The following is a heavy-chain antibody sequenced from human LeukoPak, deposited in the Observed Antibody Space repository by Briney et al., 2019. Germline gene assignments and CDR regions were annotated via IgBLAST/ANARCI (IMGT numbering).Heavy chain of an antibody. V-gene: IGHV1-2*02. CDR2: INPNSEGT. Sequence: ASGKLSCKAAAYTFTSYYMEWVRQAPGEGREWMGWINPNSEGTKYGRKWEGRVTMSRDTTNSTAYMELSRLRSDDPAVYYCASAGYCSSTSCYRYFQHWGQGTLVTVSS. CDR1: AYTFTSYY. J-gene: IGHJ1*01. D-gene: IGHD2-2*02. CDR3: ASAGYCSSTSCYRYFQH.